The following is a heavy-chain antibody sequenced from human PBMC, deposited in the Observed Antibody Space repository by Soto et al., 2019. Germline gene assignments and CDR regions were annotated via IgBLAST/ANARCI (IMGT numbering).Heavy chain of an antibody. V-gene: IGHV1-2*02. CDR2: INPKSGGT. CDR1: GYTFTAYF. Sequence: AVKGYCKGSGYTFTAYFIYWVRQAPGQGLEWMGWINPKSGGTNYSQRFQDRVTMTRDTSISTAYMELSRLRSDDTAVYYCARVPISVINANKWFDPWGQGTLVTVSS. D-gene: IGHD2-8*01. CDR3: ARVPISVINANKWFDP. J-gene: IGHJ5*02.